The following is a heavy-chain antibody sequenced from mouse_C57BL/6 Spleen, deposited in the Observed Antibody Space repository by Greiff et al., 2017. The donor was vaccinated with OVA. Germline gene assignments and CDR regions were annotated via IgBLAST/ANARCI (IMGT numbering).Heavy chain of an antibody. J-gene: IGHJ1*03. CDR3: ARYMSITTDNWYFDV. CDR2: IRNKANGYTT. V-gene: IGHV7-3*01. CDR1: GFTFTDYY. Sequence: EVQLMESGGGLVQPGGSLSLSCAASGFTFTDYYMSWVRQPPGKALEWLGFIRNKANGYTTEYSASVKGRFTISRDNSQSILYLQMNALRAEDSATYYCARYMSITTDNWYFDVWGTGTTVTVSS. D-gene: IGHD1-1*01.